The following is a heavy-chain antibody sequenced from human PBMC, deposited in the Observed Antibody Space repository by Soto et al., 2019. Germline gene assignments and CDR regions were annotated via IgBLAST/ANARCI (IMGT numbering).Heavy chain of an antibody. J-gene: IGHJ4*02. D-gene: IGHD1-1*01. CDR1: GYGFTTYG. CDR2: ISAHNGNT. Sequence: VXSGAEVKKPGASVKVSCKGSGYGFTTYGITWVRQAPGQGLEWMAWISAHNGNTNYAQKLQGRVTGTRDTSTSTAYMELRSLRSDDTAVDYCARGRYGDYWGQGALVTVSS. V-gene: IGHV1-18*01. CDR3: ARGRYGDY.